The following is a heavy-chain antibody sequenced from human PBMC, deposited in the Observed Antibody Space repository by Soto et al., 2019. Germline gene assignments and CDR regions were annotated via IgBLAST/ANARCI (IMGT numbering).Heavy chain of an antibody. CDR3: ARDPNLRSNWPTFDY. Sequence: SETLSLTCSVSGGSINSYYWSWIRQPPGKGLEWIGQIYFSGSTKYNPSLKSRVTISVDMSKDQFSLNLSSVTAADTAIYYCARDPNLRSNWPTFDYWGQGIMVTVSS. CDR2: IYFSGST. J-gene: IGHJ4*02. CDR1: GGSINSYY. V-gene: IGHV4-59*01. D-gene: IGHD6-13*01.